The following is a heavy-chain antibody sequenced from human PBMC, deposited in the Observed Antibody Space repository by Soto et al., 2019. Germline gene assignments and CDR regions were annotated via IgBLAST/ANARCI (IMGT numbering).Heavy chain of an antibody. CDR3: ARGGLGSEPFFDY. CDR2: ISSNGGSK. J-gene: IGHJ4*02. V-gene: IGHV3-64*04. D-gene: IGHD3-10*02. CDR1: GFTFSSYA. Sequence: GGSLRLSCSASGFTFSSYAMHWVRQAPGKGLEYVSAISSNGGSKYYADSVKGRFTISRDNSKNTLYLQMSSLRAEDTAVYYCARGGLGSEPFFDYWGQGTLVTVSS.